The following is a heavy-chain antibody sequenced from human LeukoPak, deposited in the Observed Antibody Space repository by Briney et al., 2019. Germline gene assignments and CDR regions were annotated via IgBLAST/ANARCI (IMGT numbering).Heavy chain of an antibody. CDR3: ARVAGELRPGYFQH. CDR2: IYTSGST. CDR1: GGSISSGSYY. D-gene: IGHD1-7*01. V-gene: IGHV4-61*02. J-gene: IGHJ1*01. Sequence: SETLSLTCTVSGGSISSGSYYWSWIRQPAGKGLEWIGRIYTSGSTNYNPSLKSRVTISVDTSKNQSSLKLSSVTAADTAVYYCARVAGELRPGYFQHWGQGTLVTVSS.